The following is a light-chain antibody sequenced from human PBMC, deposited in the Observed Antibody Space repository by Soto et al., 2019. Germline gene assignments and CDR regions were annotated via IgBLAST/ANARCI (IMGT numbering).Light chain of an antibody. CDR3: QQYENLPT. Sequence: DIQMTQSPSSLSASVRDRVTITCQASQHINNYLNWYQQKPGRAPKLLIYDASNLEAGVPSRFRGSGSGTDFTFTISRLQPEDIATYYCQQYENLPTFGQGTRLEIK. CDR2: DAS. V-gene: IGKV1-33*01. CDR1: QHINNY. J-gene: IGKJ5*01.